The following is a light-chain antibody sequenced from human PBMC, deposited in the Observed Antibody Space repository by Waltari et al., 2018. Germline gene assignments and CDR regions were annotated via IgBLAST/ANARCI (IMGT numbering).Light chain of an antibody. J-gene: IGLJ2*01. Sequence: QSALTQPASVSGSPGQSITISCTGTSSDVGTYNYVSWYQQHPGKAPKLMIFDFTVRPAGVSNRVPGAKSGNTASLTISGLQAEDEADYYCSSYISSSTLELFGGGTSLTVL. CDR2: DFT. CDR1: SSDVGTYNY. V-gene: IGLV2-14*03. CDR3: SSYISSSTLEL.